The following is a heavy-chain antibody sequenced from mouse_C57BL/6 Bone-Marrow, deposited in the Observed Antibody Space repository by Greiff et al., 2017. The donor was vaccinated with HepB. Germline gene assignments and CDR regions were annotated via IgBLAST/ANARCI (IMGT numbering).Heavy chain of an antibody. CDR2: IYPRSGNT. V-gene: IGHV1-81*01. D-gene: IGHD2-4*01. Sequence: QVQLQQSGAELARPGASVKLSCKASGYTFTSYGIRWVKQRPGRGLEWIGGIYPRSGNTYYNEKFKGKATLTAAKSSSTAYMELRSLTSEDSAVYFCASTFPIYYDYDGGAWFAYWGQGTLVTVSA. J-gene: IGHJ3*01. CDR1: GYTFTSYG. CDR3: ASTFPIYYDYDGGAWFAY.